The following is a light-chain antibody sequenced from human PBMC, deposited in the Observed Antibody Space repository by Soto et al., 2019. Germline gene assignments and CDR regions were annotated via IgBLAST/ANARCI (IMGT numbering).Light chain of an antibody. Sequence: MVMTQSPATLSVSPGERATLSCRASHSAVRNLAWYQQKPGQAPRLLIYGASTRATDMPGRFSGRGAGAEFTLTISSLQSEDFAVYYCQQYRSWPRTFGQGTKVDIK. V-gene: IGKV3-15*01. CDR3: QQYRSWPRT. J-gene: IGKJ1*01. CDR1: HSAVRN. CDR2: GAS.